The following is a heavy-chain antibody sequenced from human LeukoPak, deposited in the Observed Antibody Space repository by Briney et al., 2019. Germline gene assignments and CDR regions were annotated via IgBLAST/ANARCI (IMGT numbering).Heavy chain of an antibody. D-gene: IGHD2-2*01. CDR1: GYTLTELS. V-gene: IGHV1-2*02. Sequence: ASVKVSCKVSGYTLTELSMHWVRQAPGQGLEWMGWINPNSGGTNYAQKFQGRVTMTRDTSISTAYMELSRLRSDDTAVYYCARDQGYCSSTSCMAFDYWGQGTLVTVSS. CDR3: ARDQGYCSSTSCMAFDY. J-gene: IGHJ4*02. CDR2: INPNSGGT.